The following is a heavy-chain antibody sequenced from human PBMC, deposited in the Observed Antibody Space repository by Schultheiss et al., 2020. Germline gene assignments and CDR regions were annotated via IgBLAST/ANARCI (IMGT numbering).Heavy chain of an antibody. J-gene: IGHJ6*03. V-gene: IGHV1-69*13. CDR3: ARGPLLWFRELNYMDV. CDR2: INAGNGNT. D-gene: IGHD3-10*01. CDR1: GGTFSSYA. Sequence: SVKVSCKASGGTFSSYAISWVRQAPGQGLEWMGGINAGNGNTKYSQKFQGRVTITADESTSTAYMELNRLRSDDTAMYYCARGPLLWFRELNYMDVWGKGTTVTVAS.